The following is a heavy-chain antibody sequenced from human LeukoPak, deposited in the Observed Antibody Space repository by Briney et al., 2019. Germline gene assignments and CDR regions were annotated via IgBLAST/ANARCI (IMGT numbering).Heavy chain of an antibody. CDR1: GLTLNIYS. D-gene: IGHD5-12*01. V-gene: IGHV3-21*01. CDR3: PKALDIVATITSIDY. Sequence: GGSLRLSCAASGLTLNIYSLKCLRQAPGKGLEWVSSISSSSSYIYYADSVKGRFTISRDNAKNSLYLQMNSLRAEDTAVYYVPKALDIVATITSIDYWGQGTLVTVSS. CDR2: ISSSSSYI. J-gene: IGHJ4*02.